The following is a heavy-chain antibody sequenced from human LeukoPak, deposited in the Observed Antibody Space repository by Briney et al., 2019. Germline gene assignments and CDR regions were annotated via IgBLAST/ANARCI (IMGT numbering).Heavy chain of an antibody. V-gene: IGHV4-34*01. CDR1: GGSFSGYY. CDR3: ARGGLGYCSSTSCFNWFDP. J-gene: IGHJ5*02. Sequence: PSETLSLTCAVYGGSFSGYYWSWLRQPPGKGLEWLGEINHSGSTNYNPSLKSRVTISVDTSKNQFSLKLSSVTAADTAVYYCARGGLGYCSSTSCFNWFDPWGQGTLVTVSS. D-gene: IGHD2-2*01. CDR2: INHSGST.